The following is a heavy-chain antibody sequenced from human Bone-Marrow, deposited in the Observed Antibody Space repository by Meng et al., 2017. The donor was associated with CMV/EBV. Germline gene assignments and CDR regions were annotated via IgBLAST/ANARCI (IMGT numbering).Heavy chain of an antibody. Sequence: SETLSLTCTVSGGSISSSSYYWGWIRQPPGKGLEWIGSIYYSGSTYYNPSLKSRVTISVDTSKNQFSPKLSSVTAADTAVYYCARTYRRAFDIWGQGTMVTVSS. CDR2: IYYSGST. D-gene: IGHD1-1*01. CDR1: GGSISSSSYY. CDR3: ARTYRRAFDI. J-gene: IGHJ3*02. V-gene: IGHV4-39*07.